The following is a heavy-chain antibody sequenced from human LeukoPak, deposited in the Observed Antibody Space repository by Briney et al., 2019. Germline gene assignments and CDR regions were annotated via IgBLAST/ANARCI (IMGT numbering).Heavy chain of an antibody. J-gene: IGHJ5*02. CDR2: VSHTGST. V-gene: IGHV4-39*01. CDR1: GASINTSNFY. CDR3: ARQGTMTRGGYWLDP. Sequence: PSETLSLTCTVSGASINTSNFYWGWNRQPPGKGLESIGSVSHTGSTYSNPSLNSRVSISVDTSKNQFSLKLTSVTAADTAVYLCARQGTMTRGGYWLDPWGQGSLVTVSS. D-gene: IGHD3-10*01.